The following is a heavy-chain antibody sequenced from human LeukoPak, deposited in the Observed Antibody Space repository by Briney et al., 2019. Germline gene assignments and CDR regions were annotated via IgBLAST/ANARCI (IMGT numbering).Heavy chain of an antibody. CDR2: IIPIFGTA. Sequence: GASVKVSCKASGGTFSSYAISWVRQAPGQGLEWMGRIIPIFGTANYAQEFQGRVTITTDESTSTAYVELSSLRSEDTAVYYCARTMSSWSFDYWGQGTLVTVSS. CDR1: GGTFSSYA. V-gene: IGHV1-69*05. D-gene: IGHD6-13*01. J-gene: IGHJ4*02. CDR3: ARTMSSWSFDY.